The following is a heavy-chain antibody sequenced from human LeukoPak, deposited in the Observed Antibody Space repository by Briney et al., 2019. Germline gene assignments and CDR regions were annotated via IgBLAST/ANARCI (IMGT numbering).Heavy chain of an antibody. CDR2: IFPHDSDI. CDR3: ARSGISGCISNTKCYTSFFYYGMDV. V-gene: IGHV5-51*01. D-gene: IGHD2-2*02. J-gene: IGHJ6*02. Sequence: GESLKISCKGSGYSFLDHWIGWVRQMPGKGPEFMGLIFPHDSDIKYSPSFQGQVTISVDKSISTAYVQWGSLQASDTAMYYCARSGISGCISNTKCYTSFFYYGMDVWGQGPTVTVSS. CDR1: GYSFLDHW.